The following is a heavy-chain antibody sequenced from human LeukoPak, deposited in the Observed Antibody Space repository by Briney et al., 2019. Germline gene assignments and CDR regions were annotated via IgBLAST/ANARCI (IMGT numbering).Heavy chain of an antibody. CDR2: ISYDGSNK. CDR3: ARDHCTNGVCYSPAFDY. V-gene: IGHV3-30*03. J-gene: IGHJ4*02. Sequence: GGSLRLSCAASGFTFSSYGMHWVRQAPGKGLEWVAVISYDGSNKYYADSVKGRFTISRENAKNSLYLQMNSLRAEDTAVYYCARDHCTNGVCYSPAFDYWGQGTLVTVSS. D-gene: IGHD2-8*01. CDR1: GFTFSSYG.